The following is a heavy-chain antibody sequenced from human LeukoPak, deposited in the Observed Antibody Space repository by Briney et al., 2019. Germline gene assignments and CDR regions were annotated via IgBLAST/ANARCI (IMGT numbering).Heavy chain of an antibody. CDR2: IYPGDSDT. D-gene: IGHD3-22*01. J-gene: IGHJ4*02. Sequence: TGESLKISCKGSGYTFNTYWIAWVRQMPGKGLEFMGIIYPGDSDTRYSPSFQGQVTISADKSISTAYLQWSSLKASDTAMYYCARQIDYDSSGYYYLSDYWGQGTLVTVSS. CDR1: GYTFNTYW. V-gene: IGHV5-51*01. CDR3: ARQIDYDSSGYYYLSDY.